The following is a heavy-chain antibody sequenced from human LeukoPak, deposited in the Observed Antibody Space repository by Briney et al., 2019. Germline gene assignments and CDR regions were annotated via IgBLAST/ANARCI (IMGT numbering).Heavy chain of an antibody. Sequence: SETLSLTCTVSGGSISSYYWSWIRQPAGKGLEWIGRIYTSGSTNYNPSLKSRVTMSVDTSKNQFSLKLSSVTAADTAVYYCARGHDSIKTFGEVIRSRTRWFDPWGQGNLVTVSS. CDR2: IYTSGST. CDR3: ARGHDSIKTFGEVIRSRTRWFDP. J-gene: IGHJ5*02. CDR1: GGSISSYY. D-gene: IGHD3-3*01. V-gene: IGHV4-4*07.